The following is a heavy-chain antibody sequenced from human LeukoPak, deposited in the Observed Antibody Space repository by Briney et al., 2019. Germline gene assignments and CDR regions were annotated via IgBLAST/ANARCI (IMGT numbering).Heavy chain of an antibody. V-gene: IGHV3-66*01. CDR3: ARVGDGYNFDAFDI. D-gene: IGHD5-24*01. Sequence: GGSPRLSCAASGFTVSSNYMSWVRQAPGKGLEWVSVIYSGGSTYYADSVKGRFTISRDNSKNTLYLQMNSLRAEDTAVYYCARVGDGYNFDAFDIWGQGTMVTVSS. CDR2: IYSGGST. J-gene: IGHJ3*02. CDR1: GFTVSSNY.